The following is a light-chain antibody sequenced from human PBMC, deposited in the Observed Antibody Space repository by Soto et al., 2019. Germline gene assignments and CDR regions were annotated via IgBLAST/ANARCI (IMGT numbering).Light chain of an antibody. CDR3: QQYDNWPPIT. Sequence: ELEITRSPATLSAYPGERATLSCRASQSISTNLAWYQQKHGQAPRLLIYAASARATGIPARFSGSGSGTEFTLTISSLQSEDFAVYYCQQYDNWPPITFGQGTRLEI. CDR2: AAS. J-gene: IGKJ5*01. V-gene: IGKV3-15*01. CDR1: QSISTN.